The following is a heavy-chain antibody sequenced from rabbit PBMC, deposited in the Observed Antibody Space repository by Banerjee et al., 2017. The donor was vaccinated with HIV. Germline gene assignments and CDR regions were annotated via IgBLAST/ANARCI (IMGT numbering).Heavy chain of an antibody. D-gene: IGHD4-2*01. CDR2: IYTSTNST. Sequence: QQLEESGGGLVKPGGTLTLTCKASGIDFTSYYYMCWVRQAPGKGLELIACIYTSTNSTWYANWVNGRFTISSSTSLNSVDLKMTSLTAADTATYFCGRGLTLADLWGPGTLVT. V-gene: IGHV1S43*01. CDR1: GIDFTSYYY. J-gene: IGHJ4*01. CDR3: GRGLTLADL.